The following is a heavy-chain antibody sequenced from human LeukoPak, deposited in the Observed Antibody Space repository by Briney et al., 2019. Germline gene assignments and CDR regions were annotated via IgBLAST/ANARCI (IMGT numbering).Heavy chain of an antibody. Sequence: ASVKVSCKASGYTFTDYYLHWVRQPPGQGLERMGVRNPVWGSRNYPQNLHSRVTMTRANSTNTVYMQLMSLGTEDNAVYSCARGGGYQDSRGYYYDALHLWGQGTMVTVSS. CDR3: ARGGGYQDSRGYYYDALHL. D-gene: IGHD3-22*01. V-gene: IGHV1-46*01. CDR2: RNPVWGSR. J-gene: IGHJ3*01. CDR1: GYTFTDYY.